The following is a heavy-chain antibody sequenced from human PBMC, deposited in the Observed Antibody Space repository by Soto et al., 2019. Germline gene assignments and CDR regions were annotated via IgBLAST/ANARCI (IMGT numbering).Heavy chain of an antibody. D-gene: IGHD3-22*01. CDR3: AKNPGYYYDSTGYHFDY. J-gene: IGHJ4*02. CDR1: GFTFSSYA. Sequence: PGGSLRLSCAASGFTFSSYAMSWVRQAPGKGLEWVSAISGSGVSTYYADSVKGRFTISRDTSKNTLYLQMNSLRAEDTAVYYCAKNPGYYYDSTGYHFDYWGQGTLVTVSS. V-gene: IGHV3-23*01. CDR2: ISGSGVST.